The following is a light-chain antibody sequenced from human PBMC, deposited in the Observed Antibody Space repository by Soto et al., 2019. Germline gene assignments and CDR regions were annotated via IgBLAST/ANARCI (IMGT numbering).Light chain of an antibody. J-gene: IGKJ5*01. CDR1: QGISSY. CDR3: QQLNSYPST. CDR2: NAS. V-gene: IGKV1-9*01. Sequence: DIQLPQSPSFLSASVGARVTITCRASQGISSYLAWYQQKPGKDPKLLIYNASTVESGVPSRFSGSGSGTEFTLTISSLQPEDFASFYCQQLNSYPSTFGQGTLLEIK.